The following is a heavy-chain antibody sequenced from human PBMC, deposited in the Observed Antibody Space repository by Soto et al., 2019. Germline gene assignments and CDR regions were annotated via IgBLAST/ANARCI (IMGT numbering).Heavy chain of an antibody. J-gene: IGHJ4*02. Sequence: QVQLVQSGAEVKKPGSSVKVSCKASGGTFSSYTISWVRQAPGQGLEWMGRIIPILGIANYAQKFQGRVTITADKSTSTAYMELISLRSEDTAVYYCASLYYGSGGFDYWGQRTTVTVSS. CDR3: ASLYYGSGGFDY. V-gene: IGHV1-69*02. CDR1: GGTFSSYT. D-gene: IGHD3-10*01. CDR2: IIPILGIA.